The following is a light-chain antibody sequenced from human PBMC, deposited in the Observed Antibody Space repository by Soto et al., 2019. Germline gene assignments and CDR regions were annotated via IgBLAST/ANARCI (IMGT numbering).Light chain of an antibody. CDR1: SSDVGGYNY. J-gene: IGLJ1*01. Sequence: QSLRAQPASVSVSPGQSITISCTGTSSDVGGYNYVCWYQHHPGKAPKLIISEVSNRPSGVSDRFSGSKSGNTASLTISGLQPEDEADYYCTSFTSSTTYVFGTGTKVTVL. CDR3: TSFTSSTTYV. V-gene: IGLV2-14*01. CDR2: EVS.